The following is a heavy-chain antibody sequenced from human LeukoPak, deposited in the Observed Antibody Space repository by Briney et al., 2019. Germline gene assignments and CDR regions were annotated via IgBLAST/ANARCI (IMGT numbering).Heavy chain of an antibody. CDR3: AKDVDETTGY. CDR2: ISGSGGST. CDR1: GFTFSSYA. V-gene: IGHV3-23*01. Sequence: GGSLRLSCVASGFTFSSYAMSWVRQAPGKGLEWVSAISGSGGSTYYADSVKGRFTVSRDNSKNMLYLQMSSLRAEDTAVYYCAKDVDETTGYWGQGTLVTVSS. J-gene: IGHJ4*02. D-gene: IGHD1-1*01.